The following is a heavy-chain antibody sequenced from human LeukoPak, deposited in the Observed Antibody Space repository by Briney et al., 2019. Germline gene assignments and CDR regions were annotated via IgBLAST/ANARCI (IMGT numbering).Heavy chain of an antibody. D-gene: IGHD6-6*01. Sequence: PGGSLRLSCAASGFTFSDYYMSWIRQAPGKGLEWVSYISSSGSTIYYADSVKGRFTISRDNAKNSLYLQMNSLRAEDTAVYYCARDQRVASSSFSYYYGMDVWGQGTTVTVSS. V-gene: IGHV3-11*01. CDR2: ISSSGSTI. J-gene: IGHJ6*02. CDR3: ARDQRVASSSFSYYYGMDV. CDR1: GFTFSDYY.